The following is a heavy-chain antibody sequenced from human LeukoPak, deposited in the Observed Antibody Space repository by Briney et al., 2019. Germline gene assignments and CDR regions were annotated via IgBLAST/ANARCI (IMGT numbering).Heavy chain of an antibody. V-gene: IGHV4-39*01. Sequence: PSETLSLTCTVTGGSIIDNSFYWGWIRQPPGKGLGWIGGIFHSGTTNYNPSLERRVTIAVDTSKNQFSLRLTCVTAADTALYYCARLTDSWGQGTLVTVSS. CDR2: IFHSGTT. CDR1: GGSIIDNSFY. J-gene: IGHJ4*02. CDR3: ARLTDS.